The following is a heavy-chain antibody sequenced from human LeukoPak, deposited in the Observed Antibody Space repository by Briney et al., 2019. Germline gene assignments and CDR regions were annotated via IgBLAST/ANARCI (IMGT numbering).Heavy chain of an antibody. V-gene: IGHV4-39*01. J-gene: IGHJ1*01. D-gene: IGHD3-22*01. CDR2: IYYSGRT. CDR1: GDSVSRSDSY. Sequence: SETLSLTCTIFGDSVSRSDSYWYWIRQPPGKGLEWIGTIYYSGRTYYSPSLKSRVTLSIDMSNNQFSLILSSVTAADTALYFCARRRYYDSSGYLEWGQGTLVTVSS. CDR3: ARRRYYDSSGYLE.